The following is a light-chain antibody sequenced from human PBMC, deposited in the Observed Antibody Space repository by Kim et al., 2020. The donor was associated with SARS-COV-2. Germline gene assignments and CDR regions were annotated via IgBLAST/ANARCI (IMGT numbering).Light chain of an antibody. Sequence: EIVLTQSPGTLSLSPGERATLSCRASQSVSSSYLTWYQQKPGQAPRLLIYGASNRATGIPDRFSGSGSGTDFTLTINRLEPEDFAVYYCQQFGASPPALTFGGGTKVDIK. J-gene: IGKJ4*01. CDR2: GAS. CDR3: QQFGASPPALT. V-gene: IGKV3-20*01. CDR1: QSVSSSY.